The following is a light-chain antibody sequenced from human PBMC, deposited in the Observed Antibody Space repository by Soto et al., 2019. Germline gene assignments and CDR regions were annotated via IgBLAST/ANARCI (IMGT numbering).Light chain of an antibody. J-gene: IGKJ1*01. V-gene: IGKV3-20*01. CDR2: GAS. Sequence: EIVLTHSPGTLSWPPWERATLSCSPSQSFSINYLLRYQHQPRQAPRLLTSGASSRATGIPDRFSGSGSGTDFTLTLSSLELEDFAVYYCQQYGNSRTFGQGTKVDNK. CDR1: QSFSINY. CDR3: QQYGNSRT.